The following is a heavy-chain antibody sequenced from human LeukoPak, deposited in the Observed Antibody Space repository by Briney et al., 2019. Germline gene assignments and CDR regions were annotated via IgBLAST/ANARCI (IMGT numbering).Heavy chain of an antibody. J-gene: IGHJ4*02. CDR2: MYYTGAT. D-gene: IGHD6-19*01. Sequence: SETLSLTCTVSGGSISSNTYNWSWIRQPPGKGLEWIGYMYYTGATSHNPSLKSRVTISPDTSKNQFSLKLHSVTAADTAVYYCARFRGSGWYYFASGGQGTLVTVSS. CDR3: ARFRGSGWYYFAS. CDR1: GGSISSNTYN. V-gene: IGHV4-61*01.